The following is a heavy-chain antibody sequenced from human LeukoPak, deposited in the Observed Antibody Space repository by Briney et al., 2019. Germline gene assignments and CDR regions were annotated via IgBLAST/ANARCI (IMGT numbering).Heavy chain of an antibody. V-gene: IGHV1-46*03. Sequence: GASVKVSCRASGHTFTDYYLHWVRQAPGQGLQWMRMVNPTAGSRAYAQDFQDRVTMTRDTSTSTVYMELYSLRSEDTAMYYCARDLTNWGQGTLVTVSS. CDR3: ARDLTN. CDR1: GHTFTDYY. CDR2: VNPTAGSR. J-gene: IGHJ4*02.